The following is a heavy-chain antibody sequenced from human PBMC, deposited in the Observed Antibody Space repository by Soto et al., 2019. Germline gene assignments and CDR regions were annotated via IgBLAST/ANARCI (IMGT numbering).Heavy chain of an antibody. CDR3: AKVTTATTGGYFDY. Sequence: GGSLRLSCAASGFTFRSYAMSWVRQAPGKGLEWVSTISGSGGGTWYVDSVKGRFTISRDNSKNTVYLQMNSLRAEDTAIYYCAKVTTATTGGYFDYWGQGTPVTVSS. CDR1: GFTFRSYA. CDR2: ISGSGGGT. D-gene: IGHD1-1*01. V-gene: IGHV3-23*01. J-gene: IGHJ4*02.